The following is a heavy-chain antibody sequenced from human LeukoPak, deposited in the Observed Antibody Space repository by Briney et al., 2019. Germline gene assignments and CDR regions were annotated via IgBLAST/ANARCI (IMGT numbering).Heavy chain of an antibody. Sequence: GASVKVSCKASGGTFSSYAISWVRQAPGQGLEWMGGITPIFGTANYAQKFQGRVTITADESTSTAYMELSSLRSEDTAVYYCARDAHYYDSSGPFDYWGQGTLVTVSS. J-gene: IGHJ4*02. CDR3: ARDAHYYDSSGPFDY. D-gene: IGHD3-22*01. CDR2: ITPIFGTA. V-gene: IGHV1-69*13. CDR1: GGTFSSYA.